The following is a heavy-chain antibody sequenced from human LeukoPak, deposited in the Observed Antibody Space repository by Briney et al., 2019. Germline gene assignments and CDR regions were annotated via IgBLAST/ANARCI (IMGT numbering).Heavy chain of an antibody. CDR3: ARETRLLWFGEIAYFDY. CDR2: ISGSSTST. Sequence: GGSLRLSCAASGFTFSSFAMSWVRRAPGKGLERVSTISGSSTSTYYADSVQGRFTVSRDNSKSTLFLQMNSLRAEDTAVYYCARETRLLWFGEIAYFDYWGQGTLVTVSS. D-gene: IGHD3-10*01. V-gene: IGHV3-23*01. CDR1: GFTFSSFA. J-gene: IGHJ4*02.